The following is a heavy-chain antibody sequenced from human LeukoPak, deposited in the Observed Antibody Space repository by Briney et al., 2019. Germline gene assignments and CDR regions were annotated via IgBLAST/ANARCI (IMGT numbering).Heavy chain of an antibody. V-gene: IGHV3-11*04. Sequence: SLRLSCAASGVTFSDYYMSWIRQAPGKGLQWVSYIGTGATITYYADSVKGRFTISRDNAKNSLYLQMNSLRVEDTAVYYCARILEWYHYYMDVWGKGTTVTVSS. D-gene: IGHD2-8*01. J-gene: IGHJ6*03. CDR3: ARILEWYHYYMDV. CDR1: GVTFSDYY. CDR2: IGTGATIT.